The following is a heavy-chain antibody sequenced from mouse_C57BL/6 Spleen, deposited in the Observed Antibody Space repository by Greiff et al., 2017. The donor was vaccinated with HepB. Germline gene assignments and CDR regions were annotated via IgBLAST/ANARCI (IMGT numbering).Heavy chain of an antibody. CDR2: ISYDGSN. D-gene: IGHD2-5*01. Sequence: VQLQQSGPGLVKPSQSLSLTCSVTGYSITSGYYWNWIRQFPGNKLEWMGYISYDGSNNYNPSLKNRISITRDTSKNQFFLKLNSVTTEDTATYYCARESDYSNWVAYWGQGTLVTVSA. J-gene: IGHJ3*01. CDR1: GYSITSGYY. V-gene: IGHV3-6*01. CDR3: ARESDYSNWVAY.